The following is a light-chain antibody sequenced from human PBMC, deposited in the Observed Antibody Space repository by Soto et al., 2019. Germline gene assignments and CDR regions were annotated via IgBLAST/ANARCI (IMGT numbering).Light chain of an antibody. V-gene: IGKV1-9*01. Sequence: IQFTHSPSSLSASVGDRVTITRRSSQGISNYLGWYQQKPGKAPKLLIYAASTLQTGVPSRFSGGGSGTDFTLTITSLQPEDFATYYCQQLNVYPSTFGGGTKVDIK. CDR2: AAS. CDR3: QQLNVYPST. J-gene: IGKJ4*01. CDR1: QGISNY.